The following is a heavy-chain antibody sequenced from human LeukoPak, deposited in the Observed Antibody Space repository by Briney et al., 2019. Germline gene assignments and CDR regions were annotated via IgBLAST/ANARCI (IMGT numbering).Heavy chain of an antibody. V-gene: IGHV1-46*01. CDR2: INPSGGST. Sequence: GASVKVSCKASGYTFTNYYMHWVRQAPGQGLEWMGIINPSGGSTNYAQKFQGRVTMARDTSTSTVYMELSSLRSEDTAVYYCAREHSGYDSWGQGTLLTVSS. D-gene: IGHD5-12*01. CDR3: AREHSGYDS. J-gene: IGHJ5*02. CDR1: GYTFTNYY.